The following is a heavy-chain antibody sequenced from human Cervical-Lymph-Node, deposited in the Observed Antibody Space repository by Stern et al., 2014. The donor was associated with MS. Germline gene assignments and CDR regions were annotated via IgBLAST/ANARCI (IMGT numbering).Heavy chain of an antibody. D-gene: IGHD2-8*02. Sequence: QLQLQESGSGLVKPSQTLSLTCAVSGGSISSGGYSWSWIRQPPGKGLEWIGYIYHSGSTYYNPSLKSQFTISVDRSKNQFSLKLSSVTAADTAVYYCARVTPGDWFDPWGQGTLVTVSS. V-gene: IGHV4-30-2*01. CDR3: ARVTPGDWFDP. CDR1: GGSISSGGYS. J-gene: IGHJ5*02. CDR2: IYHSGST.